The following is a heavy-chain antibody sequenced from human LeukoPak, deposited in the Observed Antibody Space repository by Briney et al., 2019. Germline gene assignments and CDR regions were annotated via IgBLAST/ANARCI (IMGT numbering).Heavy chain of an antibody. D-gene: IGHD6-6*01. CDR1: GYTFTSYD. V-gene: IGHV1-8*01. CDR2: MNPNSGNT. CDR3: ARVGSSPSGLWFRVFDP. Sequence: ASVKVSCKASGYTFTSYDINWVRQATGQGLEWMGWMNPNSGNTGYAQKFQGRVTMTRNTSISTAYMELSSLRSEDTAVYYCARVGSSPSGLWFRVFDPWGQGTLVTVSS. J-gene: IGHJ5*02.